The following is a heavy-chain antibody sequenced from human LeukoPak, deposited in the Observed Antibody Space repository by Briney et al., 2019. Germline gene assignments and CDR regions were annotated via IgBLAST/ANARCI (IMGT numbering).Heavy chain of an antibody. Sequence: GGSLRLSCAASGFTFSSYAMSWVRQAPGKGLEWVSSITGTGGSTYYADSVKGRFTISRDNSKNTLFLQMNSLRAEDTAVYFCAKRGIAVTGNNYWGQGTLVTVSS. V-gene: IGHV3-23*01. J-gene: IGHJ4*02. D-gene: IGHD6-19*01. CDR2: ITGTGGST. CDR3: AKRGIAVTGNNY. CDR1: GFTFSSYA.